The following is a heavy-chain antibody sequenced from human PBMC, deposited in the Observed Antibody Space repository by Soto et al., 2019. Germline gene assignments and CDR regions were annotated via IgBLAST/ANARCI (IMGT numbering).Heavy chain of an antibody. CDR2: IYYSGST. J-gene: IGHJ6*02. D-gene: IGHD6-25*01. V-gene: IGHV4-31*03. CDR1: GGSISSGGYY. CDR3: ARSRRLGMDV. Sequence: PSETLSLTCTVSGGSISSGGYYWSWIRQHPGKGLEWIGYIYYSGSTYYNPSLKSRVTISVDTSKNQFSLKLSSVTAADTAVYYCARSRRLGMDVWGQGTTVTVSS.